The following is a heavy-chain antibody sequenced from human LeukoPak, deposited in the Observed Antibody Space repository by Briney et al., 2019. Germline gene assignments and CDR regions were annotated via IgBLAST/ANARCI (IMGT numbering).Heavy chain of an antibody. CDR3: ARGGHRQKEF. Sequence: GGSLRLSCAASGFTFSNYWMAWVRQSPGKGLEWVAIIKPDGSDSYSVDSEKGRFTVSRDNAKNSLYLQMSSLRAEDTAVYYCARGGHRQKEFWGQGTLVTVSS. CDR1: GFTFSNYW. D-gene: IGHD3-10*01. V-gene: IGHV3-7*01. J-gene: IGHJ4*02. CDR2: IKPDGSDS.